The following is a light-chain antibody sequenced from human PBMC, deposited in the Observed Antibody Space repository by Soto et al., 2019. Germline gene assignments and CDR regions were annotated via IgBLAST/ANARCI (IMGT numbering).Light chain of an antibody. Sequence: EIVMTQSPATLSVSPGERATLSCRASQSVSSNLAWYQQKPGQAPRLLIYGASTRATGIPARFSGSGSGTEFTLTISSLLSEDFAVYYCQQYNNWPGIFGQGTRLEIK. V-gene: IGKV3-15*01. CDR3: QQYNNWPGI. CDR1: QSVSSN. CDR2: GAS. J-gene: IGKJ5*01.